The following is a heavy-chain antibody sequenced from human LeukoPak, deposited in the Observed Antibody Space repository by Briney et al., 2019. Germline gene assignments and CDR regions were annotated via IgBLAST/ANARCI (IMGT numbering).Heavy chain of an antibody. CDR3: ARGREITMVRGVLYYYYYMDV. J-gene: IGHJ6*03. CDR2: ISAYNGNT. D-gene: IGHD3-10*01. Sequence: ASVKVSCKASGYTFTSYGISWVRPAPGQGLEWMGWISAYNGNTNYAQKLQGRVTMTTDTSTSTAYMELRSLRSDDTAVYYCARGREITMVRGVLYYYYYMDVWGKGTTVTVSS. CDR1: GYTFTSYG. V-gene: IGHV1-18*01.